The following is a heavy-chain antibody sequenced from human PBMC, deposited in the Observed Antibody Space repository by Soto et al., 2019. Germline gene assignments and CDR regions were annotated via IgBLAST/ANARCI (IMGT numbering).Heavy chain of an antibody. D-gene: IGHD6-13*01. CDR1: GGSISSYY. J-gene: IGHJ6*02. CDR2: IYTSGST. Sequence: SETLSLTCTVSGGSISSYYWSWIQQPAGKGLEWIGRIYTSGSTNYNPSLKSRVTMSVDTSKNQFSLKLSSVTAADTAVYYCARDGVYSSSWNYYYYYGMDVWGQGTTVTVS. CDR3: ARDGVYSSSWNYYYYYGMDV. V-gene: IGHV4-4*07.